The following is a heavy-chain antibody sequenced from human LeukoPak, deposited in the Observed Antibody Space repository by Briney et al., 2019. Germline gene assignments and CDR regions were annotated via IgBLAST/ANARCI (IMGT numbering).Heavy chain of an antibody. CDR2: ISSSGSTI. V-gene: IGHV3-48*04. D-gene: IGHD3-10*02. Sequence: GGSLRLSCAASGFTFSNHGMNWVRQAPGKGLEWVSYISSSGSTIYYADSVKGRFTISRDNAKNSLYLQMNSLRAEDTAVYYCAELGITMIGGVWGKGTTVTISS. CDR3: AELGITMIGGV. CDR1: GFTFSNHG. J-gene: IGHJ6*04.